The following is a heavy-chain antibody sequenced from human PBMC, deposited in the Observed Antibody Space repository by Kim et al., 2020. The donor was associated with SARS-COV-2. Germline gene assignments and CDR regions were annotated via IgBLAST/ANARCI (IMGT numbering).Heavy chain of an antibody. CDR2: IYYSGST. CDR3: ARRILGWIQLFPPPLNWFDP. CDR1: GGSISSSSYY. V-gene: IGHV4-39*07. Sequence: SETLSLTCTVSGGSISSSSYYWGWIRQPPGKGLEWIGSIYYSGSTYYNPSLKSRVTISVDTSKNQFSLKLSSVTAADTAVYYCARRILGWIQLFPPPLNWFDPWGQGTLVTVSS. J-gene: IGHJ5*02. D-gene: IGHD5-18*01.